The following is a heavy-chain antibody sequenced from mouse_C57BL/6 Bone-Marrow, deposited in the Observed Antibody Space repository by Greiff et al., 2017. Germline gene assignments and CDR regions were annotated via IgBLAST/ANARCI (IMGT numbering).Heavy chain of an antibody. CDR1: GFTFSSYT. CDR3: ARQNGYDVSLAWFAY. D-gene: IGHD2-2*01. Sequence: VKLQESGGGLVKPGGSLKLSCAASGFTFSSYTMSWVRQTPEKRLEWVATISGGGGNTYYPDSVKGRFTISRDNAKNTLYLPMSSLRSEDTALYYCARQNGYDVSLAWFAYWGQGTLVTVSA. CDR2: ISGGGGNT. V-gene: IGHV5-9*01. J-gene: IGHJ3*01.